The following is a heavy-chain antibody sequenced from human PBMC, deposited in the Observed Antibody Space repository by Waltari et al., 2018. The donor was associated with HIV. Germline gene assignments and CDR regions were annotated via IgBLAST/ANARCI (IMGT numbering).Heavy chain of an antibody. CDR3: ARDPSHLRFPDY. D-gene: IGHD2-21*02. CDR1: GGTFTNFA. V-gene: IGHV1-69*04. Sequence: QVQLIQSGAEVRKPGSSVKVSCKASGGTFTNFAISWVRQAPGQGLEWMGRIIPNLGTAEFTQRFKGRLTLTADKSTTTAYLELSSLRSEDTAVYYCARDPSHLRFPDYWGQVTLVTVSP. CDR2: IIPNLGTA. J-gene: IGHJ4*02.